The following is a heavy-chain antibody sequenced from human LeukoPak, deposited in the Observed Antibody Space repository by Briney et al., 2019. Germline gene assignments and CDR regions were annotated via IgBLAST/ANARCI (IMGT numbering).Heavy chain of an antibody. Sequence: PEGSLRLSCAASGFTFSSYWMHWVRQAPGKGLVWVSRINSDGSSTSYADSVKGRFTISRDNAKNALYLQMNSLRAEDTAVYYCARGLWFREDFDYWGQGTLVTVSS. CDR3: ARGLWFREDFDY. CDR1: GFTFSSYW. D-gene: IGHD3-10*01. J-gene: IGHJ4*02. V-gene: IGHV3-74*01. CDR2: INSDGSST.